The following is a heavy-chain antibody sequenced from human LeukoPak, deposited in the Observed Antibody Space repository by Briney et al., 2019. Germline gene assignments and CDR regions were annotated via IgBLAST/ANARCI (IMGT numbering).Heavy chain of an antibody. V-gene: IGHV1-8*03. D-gene: IGHD2-2*02. CDR2: MNPNSGNT. J-gene: IGHJ5*02. CDR1: GYTFTSYD. Sequence: ASVKVSCKASGYTFTSYDINWVRQATGQGLEWMGWMNPNSGNTGYAQKFQGRVTITRNTSMSTAYMELSSLRSEDTAVYYCARVGYCSSTSCYTDWFDPWGQGTLVTVSS. CDR3: ARVGYCSSTSCYTDWFDP.